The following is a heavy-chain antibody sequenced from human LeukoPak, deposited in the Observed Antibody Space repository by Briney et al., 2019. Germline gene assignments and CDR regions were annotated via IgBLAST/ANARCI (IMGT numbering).Heavy chain of an antibody. J-gene: IGHJ6*02. CDR2: ISTSSSDT. Sequence: NPGGSLRLSCAVSGLTFSDYYMTWIRQAPGKGLEWVSYISTSSSDTKYADSVKGRFTISRDNAKNSLYLHMNSLRAEDTAVYYCARGHHGLKVWGQGTTVTVSS. V-gene: IGHV3-11*06. CDR3: ARGHHGLKV. CDR1: GLTFSDYY.